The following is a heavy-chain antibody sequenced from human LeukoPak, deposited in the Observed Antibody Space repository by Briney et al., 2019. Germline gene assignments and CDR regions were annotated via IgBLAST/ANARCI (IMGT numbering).Heavy chain of an antibody. Sequence: ASVKVSCRASGYIFTTYPIHWVRQAPGQRLEWMGWINAGSGNTKYSQEFQGRVTITRDTSASTAYMELSSLRSEDTAVYYCARSPGDIVATILGSADAFDIWGQGTMVTVSS. V-gene: IGHV1-3*03. D-gene: IGHD5-12*01. CDR3: ARSPGDIVATILGSADAFDI. CDR2: INAGSGNT. CDR1: GYIFTTYP. J-gene: IGHJ3*02.